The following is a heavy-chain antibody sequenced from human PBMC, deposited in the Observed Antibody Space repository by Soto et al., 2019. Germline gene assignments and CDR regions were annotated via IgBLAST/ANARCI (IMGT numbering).Heavy chain of an antibody. Sequence: GGSLRLSCAASGFTFSSYGMHWVRQAPGKGLEWVAVIWYDGSNKYYADSVKGRFTISRDNSKNTLYLQMNSLRAEDTAVYYCARDTVAAAGYYYYGMDVWGQGTTVTV. J-gene: IGHJ6*02. D-gene: IGHD6-13*01. CDR2: IWYDGSNK. CDR3: ARDTVAAAGYYYYGMDV. CDR1: GFTFSSYG. V-gene: IGHV3-33*01.